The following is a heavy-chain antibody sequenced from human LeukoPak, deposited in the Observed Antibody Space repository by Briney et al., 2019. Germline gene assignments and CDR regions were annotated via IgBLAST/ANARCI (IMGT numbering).Heavy chain of an antibody. CDR1: EFTFSVYS. J-gene: IGHJ4*02. CDR2: IREDGNAK. CDR3: ARETWKPYDC. Sequence: PGGSLRLSCAVSEFTFSVYSMSWVRQAPGKGLEWVAGIREDGNAKYYADSVKGRFTISRDNAKSLLYLQMSSLRAEDTAVYYCARETWKPYDCWGQGTLVTVSS. D-gene: IGHD1-1*01. V-gene: IGHV3-7*01.